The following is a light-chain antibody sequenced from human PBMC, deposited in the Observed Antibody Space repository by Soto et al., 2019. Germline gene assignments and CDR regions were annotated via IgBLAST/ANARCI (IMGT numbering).Light chain of an antibody. J-gene: IGKJ5*01. V-gene: IGKV3D-7*01. Sequence: PGERVTLSYRASQSVSSSHLTWYQQKPGQAPRLLIYGASTRATGIPARFSGSGSGTDFTLTISSLQPEDFAVYYCQQLNSYPRTTFGQGTRLEIK. CDR1: QSVSSSH. CDR3: QQLNSYPRTT. CDR2: GAS.